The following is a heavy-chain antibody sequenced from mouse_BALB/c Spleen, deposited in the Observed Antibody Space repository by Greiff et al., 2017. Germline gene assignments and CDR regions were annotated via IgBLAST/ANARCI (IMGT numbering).Heavy chain of an antibody. CDR1: GFNIKDTY. CDR2: IDPANGNT. Sequence: EVQLQQSGAELVKPGASVKLSCTASGFNIKDTYMHWVKQRPEQGLEWIGRIDPANGNTKYDPKFQGKATITADTSSNTAYLQLSSLTSEDTAVYYCARSYGSSYVFDDWGQGTTLTVSS. CDR3: ARSYGSSYVFDD. J-gene: IGHJ2*01. D-gene: IGHD1-1*01. V-gene: IGHV14-3*02.